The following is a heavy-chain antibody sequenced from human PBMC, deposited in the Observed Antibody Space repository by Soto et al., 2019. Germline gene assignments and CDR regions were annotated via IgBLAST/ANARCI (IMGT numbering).Heavy chain of an antibody. CDR3: AKDMGYSGYDGLGY. J-gene: IGHJ4*02. Sequence: EVQLVESGGGLVQPGRSLRLSCAASGFTFDDYAMHWVRQAPGKGLEWVSGISWNSGSIGYADSVKGRFTISRDNAKNSLYLQMNSLRAEDTALYYCAKDMGYSGYDGLGYWGQGTLVTVSS. CDR1: GFTFDDYA. D-gene: IGHD5-12*01. V-gene: IGHV3-9*01. CDR2: ISWNSGSI.